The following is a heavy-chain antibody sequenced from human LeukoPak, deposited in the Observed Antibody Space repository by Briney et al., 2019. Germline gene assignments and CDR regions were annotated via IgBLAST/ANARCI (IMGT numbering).Heavy chain of an antibody. CDR2: ISGGETT. D-gene: IGHD2-21*02. CDR1: GFTFRIYW. V-gene: IGHV3-23*01. CDR3: GKSSGGDYLQYFDS. Sequence: PGGSLRLSCAATGFTFRIYWMQWVRQAPGKGLEWVSGISGGETTYYADSVKGRFTISRDNSKNTLFLQMNSLRAEDTALYYCGKSSGGDYLQYFDSWGQGTLVTVSS. J-gene: IGHJ4*02.